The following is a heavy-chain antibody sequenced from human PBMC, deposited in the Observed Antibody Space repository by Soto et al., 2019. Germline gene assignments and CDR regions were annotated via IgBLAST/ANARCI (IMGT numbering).Heavy chain of an antibody. J-gene: IGHJ4*02. CDR2: ISSSSSYT. CDR3: ARAGLEAVTHIDY. Sequence: KLGGSLRLSCAASGFTFSDYYMSWIRQAPGKGLEWVSYISSSSSYTNYADSVKGRFTISRDNAKNSLYLQMNSLRAEDTAVYYCARAGLEAVTHIDYWGQGTLVTVSS. D-gene: IGHD4-17*01. V-gene: IGHV3-11*06. CDR1: GFTFSDYY.